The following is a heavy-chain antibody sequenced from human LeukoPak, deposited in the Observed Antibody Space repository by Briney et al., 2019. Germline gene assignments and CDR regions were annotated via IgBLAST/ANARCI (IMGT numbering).Heavy chain of an antibody. D-gene: IGHD3-16*01. Sequence: SETLSLTCTVSGGSISDYYWSWIRQPPGKGLEWIGYIYYSGSTNYNPSLKSRVTISVDTSKNQFSLKLSSVTAADTAVYYCARSRPTYAGYWGQGTLVTVSS. J-gene: IGHJ4*02. CDR3: ARSRPTYAGY. CDR2: IYYSGST. V-gene: IGHV4-59*01. CDR1: GGSISDYY.